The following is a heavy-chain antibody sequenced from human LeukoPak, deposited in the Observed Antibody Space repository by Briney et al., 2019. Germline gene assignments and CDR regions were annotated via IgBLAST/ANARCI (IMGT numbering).Heavy chain of an antibody. CDR3: AREGDIVVVAAAIDY. Sequence: ASVKVSCKASGYTFTGYYMHWVRQAPGQGPEWMGWINPSSGDTNYAQKFQGRVTMTRDTPISTAYMELSRLRSDDTAMYYCAREGDIVVVAAAIDYWGQGTLATVSS. CDR2: INPSSGDT. V-gene: IGHV1-2*02. D-gene: IGHD2-2*02. CDR1: GYTFTGYY. J-gene: IGHJ4*02.